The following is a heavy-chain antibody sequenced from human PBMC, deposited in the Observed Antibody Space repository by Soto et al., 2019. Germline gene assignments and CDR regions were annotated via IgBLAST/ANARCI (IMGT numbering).Heavy chain of an antibody. V-gene: IGHV3-23*01. J-gene: IGHJ5*02. D-gene: IGHD2-2*01. CDR2: ISGSGGST. CDR3: TKESYCSSSRCWGDNWFDP. Sequence: EVQLLESGGGLVQPGGSLRLSCEASGFIFTNYAMSWVRQAPGKGLEWVSHISGSGGSTHYADSVKGRLTISRENSKNMVYPQINSLRVDDTAVYFCTKESYCSSSRCWGDNWFDPWGQGTLVTVFS. CDR1: GFIFTNYA.